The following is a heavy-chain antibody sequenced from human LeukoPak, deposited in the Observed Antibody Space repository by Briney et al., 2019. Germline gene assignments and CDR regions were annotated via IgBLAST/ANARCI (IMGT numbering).Heavy chain of an antibody. CDR3: ARVRGYYDSTHDAFDI. J-gene: IGHJ3*02. CDR2: IYYSGST. V-gene: IGHV4-59*01. D-gene: IGHD3-22*01. CDR1: GGSISSDY. Sequence: PSETLSLTCTVSGGSISSDYWSWIRQPPGKGLEWIGYIYYSGSTNYNPSLKSRVTISVDTSKNQFSLKLSSVTAADTAVYYCARVRGYYDSTHDAFDIWGQGTMVTVSS.